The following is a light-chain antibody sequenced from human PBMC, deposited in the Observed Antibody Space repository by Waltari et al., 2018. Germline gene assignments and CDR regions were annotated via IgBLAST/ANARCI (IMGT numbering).Light chain of an antibody. J-gene: IGLJ2*01. CDR1: SSDVGGYNC. Sequence: QSALTQPASVPGSPGQSITISCTGTSSDVGGYNCVDWYQHHPGKAPKLLVFDVSNRPSGASNRLSGSKSGNTASLTLAGLQAGDEADYYCSSKTSSSTVVFGGGTKLTVL. V-gene: IGLV2-14*03. CDR3: SSKTSSSTVV. CDR2: DVS.